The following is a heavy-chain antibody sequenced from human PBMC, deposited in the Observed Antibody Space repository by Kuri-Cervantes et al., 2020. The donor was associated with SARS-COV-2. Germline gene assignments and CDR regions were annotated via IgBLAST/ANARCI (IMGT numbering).Heavy chain of an antibody. D-gene: IGHD4-23*01. CDR3: ARDLFGGGDYYYGMDV. CDR1: GFTFSSYA. V-gene: IGHV3-30-3*01. Sequence: GGSLRLSCAASGFTFSSYAMHWVRQAPGKGLEWVAVISYDGSNKYYADSVKSRFTISRDNSKNTLYLQMNSLRAEDTAVYYCARDLFGGGDYYYGMDVWGQGTTVTVSS. J-gene: IGHJ6*02. CDR2: ISYDGSNK.